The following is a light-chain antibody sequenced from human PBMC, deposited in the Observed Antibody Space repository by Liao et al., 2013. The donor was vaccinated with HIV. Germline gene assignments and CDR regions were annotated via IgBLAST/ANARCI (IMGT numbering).Light chain of an antibody. CDR1: IIGTKS. J-gene: IGLJ2*01. V-gene: IGLV3-21*01. CDR2: YDS. CDR3: QVWDSSSDHPYVV. Sequence: SYVLTQPPSVSVAPGKTARITCGGNIIGTKSVHWYLQKPGQAPVLVIYYDSARPSGIPERFSGSNSGNTATLTISRVEAGDEADYYCQVWDSSSDHPYVVFGGGTKLTVL.